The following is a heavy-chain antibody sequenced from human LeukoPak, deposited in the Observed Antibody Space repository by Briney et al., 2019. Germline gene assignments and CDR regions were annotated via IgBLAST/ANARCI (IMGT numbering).Heavy chain of an antibody. J-gene: IGHJ4*02. Sequence: KASETLSLICTVSADSISSGYYWGWIRQSPGKGLEWIGSIYHSGSTYYNPSLKSRATISTDTSKNQFSLRLSSVTAADTAVYYCARGNILTGYCFDFWGQGALVTVSS. CDR1: ADSISSGYY. D-gene: IGHD3-9*01. V-gene: IGHV4-38-2*02. CDR2: IYHSGST. CDR3: ARGNILTGYCFDF.